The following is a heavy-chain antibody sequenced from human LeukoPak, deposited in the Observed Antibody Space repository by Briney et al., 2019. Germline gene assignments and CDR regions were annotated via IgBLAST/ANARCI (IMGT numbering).Heavy chain of an antibody. J-gene: IGHJ4*02. CDR2: ISYDGSNK. V-gene: IGHV3-30*04. CDR1: GFTFSSYA. Sequence: GRSLRLSCAASGFTFSSYAMHCVRQAPGKGLEWGAVISYDGSNKYYADSVKGRFTISRDNSKNTLYLQMNSLRAEDPAVYYCERDRGAYCSGGSCYSGRVVGPFDYWGQGTLVTVSS. D-gene: IGHD2-15*01. CDR3: ERDRGAYCSGGSCYSGRVVGPFDY.